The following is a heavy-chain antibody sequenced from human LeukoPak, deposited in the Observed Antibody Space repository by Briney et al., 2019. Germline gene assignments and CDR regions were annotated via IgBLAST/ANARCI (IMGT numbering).Heavy chain of an antibody. V-gene: IGHV3-23*01. Sequence: GGSLRLSCVASGFTFSSNAMSWVRQAPGMGPDWVSSITFSGSSTDYADSVKGRFTISRDNSKNTLYLQMGSLRAEDMAVYYCARLPVDAFDIWGQGTMVTVSS. J-gene: IGHJ3*02. CDR1: GFTFSSNA. D-gene: IGHD3-16*01. CDR3: ARLPVDAFDI. CDR2: ITFSGSST.